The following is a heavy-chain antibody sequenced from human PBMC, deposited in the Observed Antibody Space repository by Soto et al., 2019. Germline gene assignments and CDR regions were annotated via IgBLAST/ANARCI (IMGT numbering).Heavy chain of an antibody. D-gene: IGHD6-13*01. V-gene: IGHV3-23*01. CDR1: GFTFSTYA. CDR3: AKSQGGGSSWYLIMDV. J-gene: IGHJ6*02. Sequence: GGSLKLSCAASGFTFSTYAMAWVRQAPGKGLERVSAIIGSGGSTYYADSVKGRFTISRDNSKNTLYLQMNSLRAEDTAVYYCAKSQGGGSSWYLIMDVWGQGTTVTVSS. CDR2: IIGSGGST.